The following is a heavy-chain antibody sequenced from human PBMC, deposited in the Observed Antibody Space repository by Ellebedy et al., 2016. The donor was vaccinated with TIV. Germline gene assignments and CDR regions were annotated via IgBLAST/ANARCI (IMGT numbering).Heavy chain of an antibody. CDR1: GFTFSSYG. CDR3: AKEVVPAARYYYYYMDV. CDR2: ISYDGSNK. V-gene: IGHV3-30*18. J-gene: IGHJ6*03. D-gene: IGHD2-2*01. Sequence: GESLKISXAASGFTFSSYGMHWVRQAPGKGLEWVAVISYDGSNKYYADSVKGRFTISRHNSKNTLYLQMNSLRAEDTAVYYCAKEVVPAARYYYYYMDVWGKGTTVTVSS.